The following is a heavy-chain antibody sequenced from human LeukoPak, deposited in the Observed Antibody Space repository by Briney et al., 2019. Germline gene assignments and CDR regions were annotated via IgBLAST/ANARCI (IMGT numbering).Heavy chain of an antibody. V-gene: IGHV4-34*01. CDR2: INHSGST. CDR3: ARGNRIPMVRGGNWFDP. D-gene: IGHD3-10*01. CDR1: GGSFSGYY. J-gene: IGHJ5*02. Sequence: SETLSLTCAVYGGSFSGYYWSWIRQPPGKGLEWIGEINHSGSTNYNPSLKSRVTISVDTSKTQFSLKLSSVTAADTAVYYCARGNRIPMVRGGNWFDPWGQGTLVTVSS.